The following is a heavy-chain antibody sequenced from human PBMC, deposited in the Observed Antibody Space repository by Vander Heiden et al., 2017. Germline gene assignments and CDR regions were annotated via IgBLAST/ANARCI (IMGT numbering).Heavy chain of an antibody. CDR1: GYSFTSYW. Sequence: VQLVQSVAEVKKPGESLKISCTGSGYSFTSYWIGWVRQMPGKGLELMGLIYPGDSDTRYSPSFQGQFTISADKAISTAYLHWSSLKASDTAMYYCAMGSPYNWNDGDFDYWGQGTLVTVSS. D-gene: IGHD1-20*01. CDR2: IYPGDSDT. J-gene: IGHJ4*02. V-gene: IGHV5-51*01. CDR3: AMGSPYNWNDGDFDY.